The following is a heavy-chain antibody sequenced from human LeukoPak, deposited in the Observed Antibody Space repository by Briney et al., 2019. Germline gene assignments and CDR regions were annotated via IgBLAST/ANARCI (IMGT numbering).Heavy chain of an antibody. V-gene: IGHV3-48*03. CDR2: ISRSGDHV. D-gene: IGHD4-23*01. J-gene: IGHJ4*02. CDR1: GFAFSSYE. Sequence: GGSLRLSCAASGFAFSSYEMTWVRQPPGKGLEWVSHISRSGDHVYYAASVKGRFTISRDNAKNSLYLQMNSLRAEDTAVYYCARAYDGGNSPFDYWGQGILVTVSS. CDR3: ARAYDGGNSPFDY.